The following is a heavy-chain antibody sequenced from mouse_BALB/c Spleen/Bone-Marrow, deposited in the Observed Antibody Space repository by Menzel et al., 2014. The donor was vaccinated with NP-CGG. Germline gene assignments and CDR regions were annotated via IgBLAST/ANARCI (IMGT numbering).Heavy chain of an antibody. CDR2: IKVSTGYT. V-gene: IGHV1-7*01. J-gene: IGHJ4*01. Sequence: QVHVKQSGAELAKPGASVKMSCKASGYTFTNYWMYWVKQRPGQGLEWTGYIKVSTGYTEYNQKFKDKATLTADKSSSTAYMQLSSLTSEDSAVYYCARDYYYAMDYWGQGTSVTVSS. CDR1: GYTFTNYW. D-gene: IGHD2-4*01. CDR3: ARDYYYAMDY.